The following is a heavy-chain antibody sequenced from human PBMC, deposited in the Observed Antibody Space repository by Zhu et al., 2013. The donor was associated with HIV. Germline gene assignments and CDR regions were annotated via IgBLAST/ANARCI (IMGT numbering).Heavy chain of an antibody. CDR1: GFTFTSSA. CDR2: IVVGSGNT. V-gene: IGHV1-58*01. D-gene: IGHD6-13*01. Sequence: QMQLVQSGPEVKKPGTSVKVSCKASGFTFTSSAVQWVRQARGQRLEWIGWIVVGSGNTNYAQKFQERVTITRDMSTSTAYMELSSLRSEDTAVYYCAAIVHSSRSNYWGQGTLVHRLL. CDR3: AAIVHSSRSNY. J-gene: IGHJ4*02.